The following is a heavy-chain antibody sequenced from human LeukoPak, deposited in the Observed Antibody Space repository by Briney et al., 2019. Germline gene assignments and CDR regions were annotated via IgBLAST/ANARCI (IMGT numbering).Heavy chain of an antibody. V-gene: IGHV1-58*01. D-gene: IGHD2-15*01. Sequence: AASVKVSCKASGFPSSNSAVQWVRQARGQRLEWIGWIVVGSGNIKYAQKFQERATITRDMSTSTAYMELSSIRSEDTPMYHCAEGCYSGGTCYPRDYWGQGTLVTVSS. CDR1: GFPSSNSA. CDR3: AEGCYSGGTCYPRDY. J-gene: IGHJ4*02. CDR2: IVVGSGNI.